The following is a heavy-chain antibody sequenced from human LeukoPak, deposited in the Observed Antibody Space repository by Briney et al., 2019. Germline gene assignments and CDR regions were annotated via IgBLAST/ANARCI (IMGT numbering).Heavy chain of an antibody. V-gene: IGHV1-69*06. CDR1: GGTFSSYA. CDR3: ARYSARGGWYAY. CDR2: IIPTFGTA. Sequence: SVEVSCKASGGTFSSYAISWVRQAPGQGLEWMGGIIPTFGTANYAQKFQGRVTITADKSTSTAYMELSSLRSEDTAVYYCARYSARGGWYAYWGQGTLVTVSS. D-gene: IGHD6-19*01. J-gene: IGHJ4*02.